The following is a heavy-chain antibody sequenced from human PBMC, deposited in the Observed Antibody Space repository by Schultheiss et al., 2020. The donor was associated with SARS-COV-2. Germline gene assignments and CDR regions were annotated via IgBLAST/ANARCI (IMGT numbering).Heavy chain of an antibody. CDR3: ARARSMIVVAFDY. CDR2: ISGSGGST. D-gene: IGHD3-22*01. J-gene: IGHJ4*02. V-gene: IGHV3-23*01. Sequence: GGSLRLSCAASGFTFSSYAMSWVRQAPGKGLEWVSAISGSGGSTYYADSAKGRFTISRDSSKNTVYLQMNSLRAEDTAVYYCARARSMIVVAFDYWGQGTLVTVSS. CDR1: GFTFSSYA.